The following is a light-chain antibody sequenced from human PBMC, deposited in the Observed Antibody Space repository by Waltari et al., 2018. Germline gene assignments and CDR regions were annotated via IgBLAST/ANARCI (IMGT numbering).Light chain of an antibody. CDR2: GAS. Sequence: EIVLTQXXGTLSLSPGERATLSCRASQSVSSSYLAWYQQKPGQAPRLLIYGASSRATGSPDRFXXSXXGXXXTLTIXRLXPXXFAXXYCXXXGXXXXXFGQGTKLEIK. CDR1: QSVSSSY. V-gene: IGKV3-20*01. CDR3: XXXGXXXXX. J-gene: IGKJ2*01.